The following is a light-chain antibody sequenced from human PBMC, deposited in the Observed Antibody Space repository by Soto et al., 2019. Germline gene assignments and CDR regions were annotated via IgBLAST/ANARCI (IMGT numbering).Light chain of an antibody. V-gene: IGKV3-20*01. CDR3: QQYGSSPET. CDR1: QSVRTY. Sequence: EIVLTQSPVTLSLSPGERATLSCRASQSVRTYLAWYQVKPGQAPRLLIYDASSRASGVPARFSGSGSGTDFTLTISRLEPEDFAVYYCQQYGSSPETFGQGTKVDIK. J-gene: IGKJ1*01. CDR2: DAS.